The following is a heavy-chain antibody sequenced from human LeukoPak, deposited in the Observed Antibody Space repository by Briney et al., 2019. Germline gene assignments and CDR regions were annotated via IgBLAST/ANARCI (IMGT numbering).Heavy chain of an antibody. D-gene: IGHD6-13*01. J-gene: IGHJ4*02. CDR2: ISYDGSNK. V-gene: IGHV3-30*18. Sequence: GRSLRPSCAASGFTFSSYGMHWVRQAPGKGLEWVAVISYDGSNKYYADSVKGRFTISRDNSKNTLYLQMNSLRAEDTAVYYCAKEIAAAGINLPDYWGQGTLVTVSS. CDR3: AKEIAAAGINLPDY. CDR1: GFTFSSYG.